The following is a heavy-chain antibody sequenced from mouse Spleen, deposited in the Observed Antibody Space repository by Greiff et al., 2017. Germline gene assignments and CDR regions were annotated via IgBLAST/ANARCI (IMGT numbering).Heavy chain of an antibody. V-gene: IGHV5-17*01. CDR2: ISSGSSTI. CDR1: GFTFSDYG. D-gene: IGHD1-1*01. CDR3: AITTVVAPLDY. J-gene: IGHJ2*01. Sequence: EVKLVESGGGLVKPGGSLKLSCAASGFTFSDYGMHWVRQAPEKGLEWVAYISSGSSTIYYADTVKGRFTISRDNAKNTLFLQMTSLRSEDTAMYYCAITTVVAPLDYWGQGTTLTVSS.